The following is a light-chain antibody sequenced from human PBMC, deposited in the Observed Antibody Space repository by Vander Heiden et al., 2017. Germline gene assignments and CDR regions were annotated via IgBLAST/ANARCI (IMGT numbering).Light chain of an antibody. Sequence: QSALTQPASVSGSPGQSITISCTGTSSDVGGYNYVAWYQQHPGKDPKLMIYDVSDRPSGVSNRFSGCKSGNTASLTISGLQAEDEADYYCSSYTSSSTWVFGGGTKLTVL. V-gene: IGLV2-14*01. CDR2: DVS. CDR1: SSDVGGYNY. J-gene: IGLJ3*02. CDR3: SSYTSSSTWV.